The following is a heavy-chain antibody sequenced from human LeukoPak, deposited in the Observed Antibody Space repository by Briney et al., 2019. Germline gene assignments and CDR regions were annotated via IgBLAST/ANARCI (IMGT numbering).Heavy chain of an antibody. CDR2: IYYSGST. Sequence: SETLSLTCTVSGYSISSGYYWGWIRQPPGKGLEWIGYIYYSGSTNYNPSLESRVTISVDTSKNQFSLKLTSVTAADTAVYYCAREYDYWSLGTLVTVSS. CDR1: GYSISSGYY. CDR3: AREYDY. J-gene: IGHJ4*01. V-gene: IGHV4-38-2*02.